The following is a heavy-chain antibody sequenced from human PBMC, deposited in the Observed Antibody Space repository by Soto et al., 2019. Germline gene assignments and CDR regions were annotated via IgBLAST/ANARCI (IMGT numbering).Heavy chain of an antibody. J-gene: IGHJ5*02. Sequence: GGSLRLSCAASGFTFSSYAMSWVRQAPGKGLEWVSAISGSGGSTYYADSVKGRFTISRDNSKNTLYLQMNSLRAEDTAVYYCAGDYCSGGSCYSSGPGPWGQGTLVTVSS. CDR1: GFTFSSYA. CDR3: AGDYCSGGSCYSSGPGP. CDR2: ISGSGGST. V-gene: IGHV3-23*01. D-gene: IGHD2-15*01.